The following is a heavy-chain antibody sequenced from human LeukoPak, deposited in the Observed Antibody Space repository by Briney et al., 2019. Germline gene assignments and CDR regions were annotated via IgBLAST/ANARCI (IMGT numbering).Heavy chain of an antibody. D-gene: IGHD3-22*01. Sequence: PGGSLRLSCAASGFTYSTYWMSWVRQAPGKGLEWVANIKQDGSEKYYVDSVKGRFTISRDNAKNSLYLQMNSPRAEDTAVYYCARETYYYDSSGTNPDYWGQGTLVTVSS. CDR1: GFTYSTYW. CDR2: IKQDGSEK. CDR3: ARETYYYDSSGTNPDY. V-gene: IGHV3-7*01. J-gene: IGHJ4*02.